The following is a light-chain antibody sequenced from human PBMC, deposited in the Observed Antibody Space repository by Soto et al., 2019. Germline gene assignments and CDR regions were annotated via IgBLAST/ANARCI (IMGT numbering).Light chain of an antibody. CDR1: QSVSRNF. CDR3: QLYGDSGIT. V-gene: IGKV3-20*01. J-gene: IGKJ4*01. Sequence: EIVLTQSPGTLSFSPGERATLSCRASQSVSRNFIAWYQQKPGQAPRLLIYGASTRATGSPDRFSGSGSGTDCTLTINRLEPEDFAVYHCQLYGDSGITFGGGTKVEIK. CDR2: GAS.